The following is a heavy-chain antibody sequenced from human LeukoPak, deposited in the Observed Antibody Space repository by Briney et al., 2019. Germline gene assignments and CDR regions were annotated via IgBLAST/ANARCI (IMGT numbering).Heavy chain of an antibody. J-gene: IGHJ5*02. CDR3: ARGMKYSSGWLGRGSWFDP. CDR1: GGSFSGYY. V-gene: IGHV4-34*01. Sequence: PSETLSLTCAVYGGSFSGYYWSWIRQPPGKGLEWIEEINHSGSTNYNPSLKGRVTISVDTSKNQFSLKLSSVTAADTAVYYCARGMKYSSGWLGRGSWFDPWGQGTLVTVSS. D-gene: IGHD6-19*01. CDR2: INHSGST.